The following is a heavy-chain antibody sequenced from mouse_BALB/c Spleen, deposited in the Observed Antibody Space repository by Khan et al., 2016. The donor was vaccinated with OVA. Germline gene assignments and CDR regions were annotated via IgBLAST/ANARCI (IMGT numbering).Heavy chain of an antibody. Sequence: VQLKQSGTVLARPGASVKMSCKASGYIFTSYLIHWVKQRPGQGLEWIGDIYPGNSDTTYNQKFKDKAKLTAGTSATTAYMELSSQTNEDSAVYDWSRGGYSSFAYWGQGTLVTVSA. V-gene: IGHV1-5*01. CDR2: IYPGNSDT. J-gene: IGHJ3*01. CDR1: GYIFTSYL. CDR3: SRGGYSSFAY. D-gene: IGHD1-3*01.